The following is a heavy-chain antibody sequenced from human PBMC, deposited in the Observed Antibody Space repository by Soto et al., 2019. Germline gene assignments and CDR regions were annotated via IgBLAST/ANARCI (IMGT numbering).Heavy chain of an antibody. CDR1: GYTFTAYY. V-gene: IGHV1-2*02. CDR3: ARNMDYYYGPGSGNGHGF. D-gene: IGHD3-10*01. J-gene: IGHJ6*02. CDR2: VNTKFGDT. Sequence: QVPLVQSGAEVKEPGDSVRVSCEASGYTFTAYYIHWVRQAPGQGLEWMGWVNTKFGDTTYAQDFQGTVSMTRDMSTSTVYTELSRLTSGDTAIYYCARNMDYYYGPGSGNGHGFWGQGTTVTVFS.